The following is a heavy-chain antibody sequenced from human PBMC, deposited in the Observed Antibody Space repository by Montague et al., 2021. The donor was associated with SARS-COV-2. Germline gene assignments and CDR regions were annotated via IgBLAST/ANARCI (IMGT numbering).Heavy chain of an antibody. V-gene: IGHV4-39*02. CDR1: GDSISRSHYF. D-gene: IGHD1/OR15-1a*01. CDR2: IYFTGKT. CDR3: ARWGLNNAFDI. Sequence: SETLSLTCSVSGDSISRSHYFWAWIRQPPGMGLEWIGSIYFTGKTYYHPFLKSRVTISIDTSKNHFSLRLSSVTAADSAVFYCARWGLNNAFDIWGLGTMITISS. J-gene: IGHJ3*02.